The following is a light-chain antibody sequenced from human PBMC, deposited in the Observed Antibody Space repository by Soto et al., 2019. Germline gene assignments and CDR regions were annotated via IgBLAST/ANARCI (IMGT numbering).Light chain of an antibody. CDR2: EAS. J-gene: IGKJ1*01. Sequence: DIQMTQSPSTLSASVGDRVTITCRASQSINNLLAWYQQKPGKAPNLLIYEASSLQSGVPSRFSGSGSGTDFTLTITSLQPDDFASYYCQQYHSYPWAFGQGTKVEIK. CDR3: QQYHSYPWA. V-gene: IGKV1-5*03. CDR1: QSINNL.